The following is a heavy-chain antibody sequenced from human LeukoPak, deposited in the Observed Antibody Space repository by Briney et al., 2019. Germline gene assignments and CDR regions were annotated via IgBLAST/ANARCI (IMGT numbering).Heavy chain of an antibody. D-gene: IGHD1-26*01. CDR3: ARVSSGATTVDY. CDR2: IYHSGST. J-gene: IGHJ4*02. CDR1: GASISSNNW. Sequence: SETLSLTCAVSGASISSNNWWSWVRQPPGKGLEWIGEIYHSGSTNYTPSLKSRVTISIDKSKNQFSLKLSSVTAADTAVYYCARVSSGATTVDYWGQGTLVTVSS. V-gene: IGHV4-4*02.